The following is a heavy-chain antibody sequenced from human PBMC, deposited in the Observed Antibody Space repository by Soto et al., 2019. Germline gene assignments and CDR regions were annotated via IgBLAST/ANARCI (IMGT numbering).Heavy chain of an antibody. J-gene: IGHJ4*02. D-gene: IGHD2-15*01. V-gene: IGHV2-70*04. CDR1: GFSLSTSGMR. CDR2: IDWDDDK. CDR3: ARMFHCSGGTCPFDY. Sequence: SGPTLVNPTQTLTLTCTFPGFSLSTSGMRVSWIRQPPGKALEWLARIDWDDDKFCNTSLKTRLTISKDSSKNQVVLTMTNMDPVDTATYYCARMFHCSGGTCPFDYWGQGALVTV.